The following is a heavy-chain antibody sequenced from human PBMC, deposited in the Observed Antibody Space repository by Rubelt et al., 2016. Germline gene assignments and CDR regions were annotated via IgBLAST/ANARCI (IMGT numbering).Heavy chain of an antibody. CDR2: IYYSGST. CDR3: ARDRPPWYSSSLIGHYFDY. V-gene: IGHV4-59*01. J-gene: IGHJ4*02. D-gene: IGHD6-6*01. Sequence: QVQLQESGPGLVKPSETLSLTCTVSGGSISSYYWSWIRQPPGKGLEWIGYIYYSGSTNYNPSLKSRVTISLDTSKNQFSLRLSSGTAADTAVDYCARDRPPWYSSSLIGHYFDYWGQGTLVTVSS. CDR1: GGSISSYY.